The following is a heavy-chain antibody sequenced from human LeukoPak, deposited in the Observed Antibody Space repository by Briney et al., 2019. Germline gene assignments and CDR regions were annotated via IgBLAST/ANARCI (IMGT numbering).Heavy chain of an antibody. CDR1: GGSVSSGSYY. Sequence: PSETLSLTCTVSGGSVSSGSYYWSWIRQPPGKGLEWIGYIYYSGSTNYNPSLKSRVTISVDTSKNQFSLKLSSVTAADTAVYYCASPSITMVRGGEFDAFDIWGQGTMVTASS. J-gene: IGHJ3*02. CDR3: ASPSITMVRGGEFDAFDI. V-gene: IGHV4-61*01. D-gene: IGHD3-10*01. CDR2: IYYSGST.